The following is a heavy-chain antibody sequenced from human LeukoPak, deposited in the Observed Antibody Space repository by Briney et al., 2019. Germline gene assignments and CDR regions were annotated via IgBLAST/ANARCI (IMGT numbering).Heavy chain of an antibody. J-gene: IGHJ3*02. CDR1: GGSINTGGYH. V-gene: IGHV4-30-2*06. CDR2: IFHTGST. D-gene: IGHD6-6*01. CDR3: ASSSIAALIDAFDI. Sequence: SETLSLTCSVSGGSINTGGYHWSWIRQSPAKGLEWIGYIFHTGSTNYNPSLKNRVTMSVDTSKNQFSLKLSSVTAADTAVYYCASSSIAALIDAFDIWGQGTMVTVSS.